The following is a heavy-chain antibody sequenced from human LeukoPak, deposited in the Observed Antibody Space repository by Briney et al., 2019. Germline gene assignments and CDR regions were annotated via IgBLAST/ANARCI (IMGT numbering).Heavy chain of an antibody. CDR2: IIPILGIA. J-gene: IGHJ4*02. CDR1: GGTFSSYT. V-gene: IGHV1-69*02. Sequence: SVKVSCKASGGTFSSYTISWVRQAPGQGLEWMGRIIPILGIANYAQKFQGRVTITADKSTSTAYMELSSLRSEDTAVYYCARVGRYGYNLEYFDYWGQGTLVTVSS. D-gene: IGHD5-24*01. CDR3: ARVGRYGYNLEYFDY.